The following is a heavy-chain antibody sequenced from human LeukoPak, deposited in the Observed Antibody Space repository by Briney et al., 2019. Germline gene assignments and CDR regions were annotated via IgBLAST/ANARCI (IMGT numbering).Heavy chain of an antibody. CDR2: INPNSGGT. CDR1: GYTFTGYY. Sequence: ASVKVSCKASGYTFTGYYMHWVRQAPGQGLEWMGWINPNSGGTNYAQKFQGRVTMTRDTSISTAYMELSRLRSDDMAVYYCARAPGFKRHSSSPYWGQGTLVTVSS. V-gene: IGHV1-2*02. CDR3: ARAPGFKRHSSSPY. J-gene: IGHJ4*02. D-gene: IGHD6-6*01.